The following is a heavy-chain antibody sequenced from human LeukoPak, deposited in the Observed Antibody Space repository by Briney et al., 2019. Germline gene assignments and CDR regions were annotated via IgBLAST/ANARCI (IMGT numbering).Heavy chain of an antibody. CDR1: DDSINSNNYY. V-gene: IGHV4-39*01. Sequence: PETLSLTCIVSDDSINSNNYYWGWIRQPPGKGLEWIGTIYYTGRTYYNPSLESRVTISIDTSKNQFSLKLSSVTAADTAVYYCARRTAPFDLLLFAFDIWGQGTMVTVSS. CDR2: IYYTGRT. J-gene: IGHJ3*02. D-gene: IGHD3-9*01. CDR3: ARRTAPFDLLLFAFDI.